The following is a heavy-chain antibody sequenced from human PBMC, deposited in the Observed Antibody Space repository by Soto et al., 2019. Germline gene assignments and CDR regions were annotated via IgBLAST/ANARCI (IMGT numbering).Heavy chain of an antibody. CDR2: ISGSGGST. D-gene: IGHD2-15*01. CDR1: GFTFSSYA. Sequence: GGSLRLSCAASGFTFSSYAMSWVRQAPGKGLEWVSAISGSGGSTYYADSVKGRFTISRDNSKNTLYLQMNSLRAEDTAVYYCAKLTIVVVVAATIDAFDIWGQGTMVTVSS. V-gene: IGHV3-23*01. J-gene: IGHJ3*02. CDR3: AKLTIVVVVAATIDAFDI.